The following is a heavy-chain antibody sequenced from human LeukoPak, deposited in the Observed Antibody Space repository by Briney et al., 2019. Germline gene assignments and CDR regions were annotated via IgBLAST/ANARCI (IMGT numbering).Heavy chain of an antibody. D-gene: IGHD6-13*01. V-gene: IGHV4-39*01. CDR1: GGSISSSRYY. Sequence: SETRTLTCTVSGGSISSSRYYWGWIRQPPGKGLEWIGSIYYTGGTEYNPSLKSQATISVDTYKNQFYLKLSTVTAADTAVYYCARSSSWYHSFDNWGQGTLVAVSS. J-gene: IGHJ4*02. CDR3: ARSSSWYHSFDN. CDR2: IYYTGGT.